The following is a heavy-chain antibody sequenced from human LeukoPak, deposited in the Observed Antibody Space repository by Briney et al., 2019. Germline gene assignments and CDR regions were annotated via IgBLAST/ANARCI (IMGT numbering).Heavy chain of an antibody. CDR1: GGSISSSSHY. CDR2: IYYSGST. D-gene: IGHD2-8*02. CDR3: ARLPTDLLAFDY. J-gene: IGHJ4*02. V-gene: IGHV4-39*01. Sequence: KPSETLSLTCTVSGGSISSSSHYWGWIRQPPGKGLEWIGSIYYSGSTYYAPSLKSRVTISIDTSKNQFSLKLSSVTAADTAVYYCARLPTDLLAFDYWGQGTLVTVSS.